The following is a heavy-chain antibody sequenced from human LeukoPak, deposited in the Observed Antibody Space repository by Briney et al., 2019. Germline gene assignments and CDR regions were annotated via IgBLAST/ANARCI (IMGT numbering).Heavy chain of an antibody. D-gene: IGHD1-26*01. V-gene: IGHV4-4*07. J-gene: IGHJ6*03. Sequence: SETLSLTCTVSGGSISSYYWSWIRQPAGKGLEWIGRIYTSGSTNYNPSLKSRVTMSVDTSKNQFSVKLSSVTAADTAVYYCAKSGSPFYYYYYMDVWGKGTTVTVSS. CDR1: GGSISSYY. CDR3: AKSGSPFYYYYYMDV. CDR2: IYTSGST.